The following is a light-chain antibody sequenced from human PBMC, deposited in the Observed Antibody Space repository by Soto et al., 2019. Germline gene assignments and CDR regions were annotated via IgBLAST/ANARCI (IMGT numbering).Light chain of an antibody. J-gene: IGKJ2*01. CDR1: QSVSSN. CDR3: QQYGSSPYT. Sequence: EIVLTQSPGTLSLSPGERATLSCRASQSVSSNLAWYQQKPGQAPRLLIYGASTRATGIPDRFSGSGSGTDFTLTISRLEPEDFAVYYCQQYGSSPYTFGQGTKVDIK. CDR2: GAS. V-gene: IGKV3-20*01.